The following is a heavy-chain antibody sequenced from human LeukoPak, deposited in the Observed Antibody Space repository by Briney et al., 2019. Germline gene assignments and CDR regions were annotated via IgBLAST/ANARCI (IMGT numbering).Heavy chain of an antibody. CDR1: GASISSTNC. D-gene: IGHD2-2*01. CDR3: ARAQEGCSRASCYLEP. J-gene: IGHJ5*02. CDR2: MHHSGRT. Sequence: SGTLSLTCAISGASISSTNCWIWVRQPPGKGLEWIGEMHHSGRTNYNPSLKSRITISVDKSKNQVFLRLNSVAAADTALYYCARAQEGCSRASCYLEPWGQGTLVTVSS. V-gene: IGHV4-4*02.